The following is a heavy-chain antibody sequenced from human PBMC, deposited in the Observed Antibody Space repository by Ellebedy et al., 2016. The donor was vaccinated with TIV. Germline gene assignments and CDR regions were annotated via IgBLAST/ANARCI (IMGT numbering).Heavy chain of an antibody. D-gene: IGHD5-12*01. CDR3: AWSGYSGYEPIDY. Sequence: AASVKVSCKASGGTFSSYAISWVRQAPGQGLEWMGGIIPIFGTANYAQKFQGRVTITADESTSTAYMELSSLRSEDTAVYYCAWSGYSGYEPIDYWGQGTLVTVSS. CDR1: GGTFSSYA. CDR2: IIPIFGTA. V-gene: IGHV1-69*13. J-gene: IGHJ4*02.